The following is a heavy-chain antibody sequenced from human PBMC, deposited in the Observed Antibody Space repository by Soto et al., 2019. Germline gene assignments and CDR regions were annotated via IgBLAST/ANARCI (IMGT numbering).Heavy chain of an antibody. CDR2: ISWNSGSI. D-gene: IGHD3-3*01. Sequence: EVQLVESGGGLVQPGRSLRLSCAASGFTFDDYAMHWVRQAPGKGLEWVSGISWNSGSIGYADSVKGRFTISRDNAKNSLYLQMNSLRAEDTALYYCAKDRIRFLDLGGMDVWGQGTTVTVSS. J-gene: IGHJ6*02. CDR3: AKDRIRFLDLGGMDV. CDR1: GFTFDDYA. V-gene: IGHV3-9*01.